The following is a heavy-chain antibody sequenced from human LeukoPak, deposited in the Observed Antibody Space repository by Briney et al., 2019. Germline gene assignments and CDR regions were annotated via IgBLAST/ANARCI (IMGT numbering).Heavy chain of an antibody. CDR3: ARAYSSSWYQYYYGMDV. D-gene: IGHD6-13*01. Sequence: ASVKVSCKASGYTFTGYYMHWVRQAPGQGLEWMGWINPNSGGTNYAQKFQGRVTMTRDTSISTAYMELSRLRSDDTAVYYCARAYSSSWYQYYYGMDVWGQGTTVTVSS. CDR1: GYTFTGYY. J-gene: IGHJ6*02. V-gene: IGHV1-2*02. CDR2: INPNSGGT.